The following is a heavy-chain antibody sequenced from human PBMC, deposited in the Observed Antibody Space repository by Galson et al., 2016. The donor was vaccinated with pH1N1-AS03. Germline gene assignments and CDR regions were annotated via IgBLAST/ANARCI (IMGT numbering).Heavy chain of an antibody. CDR2: INAGNGTT. CDR3: ARGRGSYGMDV. Sequence: SVKVSRKSSGYTFISYVMHWVRQAPGQRLEWMGWINAGNGTTTYSQSFQGRVTITRDTSASKAYMELSSLSSEDTAVYYCARGRGSYGMDVWGQGTTVTVSS. CDR1: GYTFISYV. V-gene: IGHV1-3*01. D-gene: IGHD1-26*01. J-gene: IGHJ6*02.